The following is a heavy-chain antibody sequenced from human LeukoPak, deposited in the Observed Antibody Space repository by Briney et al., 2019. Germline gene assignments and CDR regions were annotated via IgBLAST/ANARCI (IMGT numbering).Heavy chain of an antibody. CDR1: GYSISSGYY. J-gene: IGHJ4*02. CDR3: ARRVYTSSWYFDY. CDR2: IFHSGIT. Sequence: SETLSLTCAVYGYSISSGYYWGWIRQPPGKGLEWIGSIFHSGITYYNPSLKSRLTISVDTSKNQFSLKLSSVTAADTSVYYCARRVYTSSWYFDYWGQGTLVTVSS. V-gene: IGHV4-38-2*01. D-gene: IGHD6-13*01.